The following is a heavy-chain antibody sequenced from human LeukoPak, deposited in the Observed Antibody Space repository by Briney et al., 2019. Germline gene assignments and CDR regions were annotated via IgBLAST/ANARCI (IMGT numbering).Heavy chain of an antibody. CDR2: ISSDGSST. D-gene: IGHD1-14*01. J-gene: IGHJ4*02. V-gene: IGHV3-74*01. Sequence: GGSLRLSCAASGXTFSSYWVHWVRQAPGKGLVWVSSISSDGSSTRYADSVKGRFTISRDNAKDTLYLQMNSLRAEDTAVYYCARLPTGSPLHYWGQGTLVTVSS. CDR1: GXTFSSYW. CDR3: ARLPTGSPLHY.